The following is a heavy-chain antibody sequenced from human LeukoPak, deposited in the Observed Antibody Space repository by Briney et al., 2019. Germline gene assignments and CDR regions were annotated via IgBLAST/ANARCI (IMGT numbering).Heavy chain of an antibody. Sequence: PPETLSLTCTVSGGSISSGDYYWSWIRQPPGKGLEWIGYIYYSGSTYYNPSLKSRVTISVDTSKNQFSLKLSSVTAADTAVYYCARASYDSSGYLVDWGQGTLVTVSS. CDR3: ARASYDSSGYLVD. J-gene: IGHJ4*02. CDR2: IYYSGST. D-gene: IGHD3-22*01. CDR1: GGSISSGDYY. V-gene: IGHV4-30-4*01.